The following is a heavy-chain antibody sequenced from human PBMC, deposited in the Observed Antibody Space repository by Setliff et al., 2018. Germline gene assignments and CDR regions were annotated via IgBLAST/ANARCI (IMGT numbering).Heavy chain of an antibody. CDR2: INHSGST. CDR3: ARVYSYYNFWSGYYNGFDY. Sequence: SETLSLTCAVYGGSFSGYYWSWIRQPPGKGLEWIGEINHSGSTNYNPSLKSRVTISVDTSKNQFSLKLSSVTAADTAVYYCARVYSYYNFWSGYYNGFDYWGQGTLVTVSS. D-gene: IGHD3-3*01. J-gene: IGHJ4*02. V-gene: IGHV4-34*01. CDR1: GGSFSGYY.